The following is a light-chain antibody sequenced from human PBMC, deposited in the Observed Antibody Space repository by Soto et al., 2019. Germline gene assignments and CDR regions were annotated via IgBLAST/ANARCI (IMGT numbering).Light chain of an antibody. CDR1: SSDVGAHNY. CDR3: SSYAGNNNLV. CDR2: DVN. J-gene: IGLJ2*01. Sequence: QSALTQPPSASGSPGQSVAISCTGTSSDVGAHNYVSWYQQHPGKAPKLMIYDVNKRPSGVPDRFSASKSGNTASLTVSGLQADDEADYYCSSYAGNNNLVFGGGTQLTVL. V-gene: IGLV2-8*01.